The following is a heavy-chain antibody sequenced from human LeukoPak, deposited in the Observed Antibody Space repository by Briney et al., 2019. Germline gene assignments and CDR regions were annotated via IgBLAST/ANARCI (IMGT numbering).Heavy chain of an antibody. CDR3: ARDGPDIVVVPAAMYYFDY. V-gene: IGHV3-33*01. D-gene: IGHD2-2*01. CDR2: TWYDGSNK. J-gene: IGHJ4*02. Sequence: GGSLRLSCAASGFTFSSYGMHWVRQAPGKGLEWVAVTWYDGSNKYYADSVKGRFTISRDNSKNTLYLQMNSLRAEDTAVYYCARDGPDIVVVPAAMYYFDYWGQGTLVTVSS. CDR1: GFTFSSYG.